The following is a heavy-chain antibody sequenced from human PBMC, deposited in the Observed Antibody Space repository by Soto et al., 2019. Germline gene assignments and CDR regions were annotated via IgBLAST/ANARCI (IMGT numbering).Heavy chain of an antibody. CDR2: IDSDGSST. CDR3: ARGRPYGMDV. J-gene: IGHJ6*02. V-gene: IGHV3-74*01. CDR1: GFTFGSYW. Sequence: EVQLVESGGGLVQPGGSLRVSCAACGFTFGSYWMNWVRQAPGKGLVGVSRIDSDGSSTTYADSVKGRFTTSRDNAKNTLYLQMSSLRVEDTAVYYCARGRPYGMDVWGQGTTVTVSS.